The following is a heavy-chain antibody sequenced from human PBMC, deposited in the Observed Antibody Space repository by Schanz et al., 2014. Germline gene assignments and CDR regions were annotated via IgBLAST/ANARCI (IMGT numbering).Heavy chain of an antibody. V-gene: IGHV4-31*03. CDR3: ARDSLRGATGGYGMDV. Sequence: QVQLQESGPGLVKPSQTLSLTCTVSGGSISSGGYYWSWIRQHPGKGLEWIAEINHGGSTNYNPSLKSRVTITVDTSKNQFSLKLSSVTAADTAVYYCARDSLRGATGGYGMDVWGQGTTVTVSS. D-gene: IGHD2-8*02. CDR2: INHGGST. CDR1: GGSISSGGYY. J-gene: IGHJ6*02.